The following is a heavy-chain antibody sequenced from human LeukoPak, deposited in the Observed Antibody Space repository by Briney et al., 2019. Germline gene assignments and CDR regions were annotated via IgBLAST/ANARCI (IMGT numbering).Heavy chain of an antibody. D-gene: IGHD1-26*01. J-gene: IGHJ4*02. Sequence: ASLKVSCKASGYTFTSYDINWVRQATGTGLEWMGWMNPNSGNTGYAQKFQGRVTMTRNTSISTDYMELSSRRSEDTAVYYCARGRITVGATVYWGQGTLVTVSS. CDR3: ARGRITVGATVY. CDR1: GYTFTSYD. V-gene: IGHV1-8*01. CDR2: MNPNSGNT.